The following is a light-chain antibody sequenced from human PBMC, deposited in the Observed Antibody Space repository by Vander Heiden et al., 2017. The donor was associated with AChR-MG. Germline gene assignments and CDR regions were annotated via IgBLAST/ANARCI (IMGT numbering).Light chain of an antibody. V-gene: IGLV1-40*01. CDR2: ANN. CDR1: SSNIGAGYD. J-gene: IGLJ2*01. Sequence: QSVLTQPPSVSGAPGQRVTISCTGSSSNIGAGYDVHWYQQLPGTAPKLLIYANNIRPSGVPDRFSGSKSGTSASLAITGLQAEDETDYYCQSYDSSLSDVVFGGGTKLTVV. CDR3: QSYDSSLSDVV.